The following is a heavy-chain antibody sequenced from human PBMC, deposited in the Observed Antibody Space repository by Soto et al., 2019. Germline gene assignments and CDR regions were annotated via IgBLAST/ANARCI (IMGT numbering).Heavy chain of an antibody. V-gene: IGHV1-18*01. D-gene: IGHD6-6*01. CDR1: GYTFTSYG. CDR2: ISAYNGNT. J-gene: IGHJ4*02. CDR3: ARDRTFSSSRPLDY. Sequence: AASVKVSCKASGYTFTSYGISWVRQAPGQGLEWMGWISAYNGNTNYAQKLQGRVTMATDTSTSTAYMELRSPRSDDTAVYYCARDRTFSSSRPLDYWGQGTLVTVSS.